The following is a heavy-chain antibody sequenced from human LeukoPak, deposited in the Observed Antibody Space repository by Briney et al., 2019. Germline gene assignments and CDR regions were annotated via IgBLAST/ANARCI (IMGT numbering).Heavy chain of an antibody. CDR1: GYSFTAFY. J-gene: IGHJ4*02. CDR3: ARERYGSGSYYFDY. D-gene: IGHD3-10*01. CDR2: INPNSGGT. V-gene: IGHV1-2*02. Sequence: ASVKVSCKASGYSFTAFYIHWVRQAPGQGLEWMGWINPNSGGTSYAQKFQGRVTLTRDTSISTAYMELSRLTSDDTAVYYCARERYGSGSYYFDYWGQGTLVTVSS.